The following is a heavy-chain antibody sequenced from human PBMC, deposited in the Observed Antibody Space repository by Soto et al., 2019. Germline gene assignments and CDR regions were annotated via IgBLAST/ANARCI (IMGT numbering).Heavy chain of an antibody. J-gene: IGHJ5*02. CDR2: ISAYNGNT. Sequence: QVQLVQSGAEVKKPGASVKVSCKASGYTFTNFGISWVRQAPGQGLEWMGWISAYNGNTNYAQNLQGRVTMTTDTSTTTAHMELGSLRSDDTSVYYCARERMEQRDGSMRAWGQGPLVTVSS. D-gene: IGHD6-25*01. V-gene: IGHV1-18*01. CDR1: GYTFTNFG. CDR3: ARERMEQRDGSMRA.